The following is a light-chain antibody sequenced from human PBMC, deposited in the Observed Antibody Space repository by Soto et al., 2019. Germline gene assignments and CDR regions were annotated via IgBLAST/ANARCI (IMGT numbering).Light chain of an antibody. CDR1: QSVSSN. CDR3: QQYGSSRWT. CDR2: GAS. Sequence: EIVMTQSPATLSVSPVERATLSCRASQSVSSNLAWYQQKPGQAPRLLIYGASTRATGIPDRFSGSGSGTDFTLTISRLEPEDFAVYYCQQYGSSRWTFGQGTKVDIK. J-gene: IGKJ1*01. V-gene: IGKV3-20*01.